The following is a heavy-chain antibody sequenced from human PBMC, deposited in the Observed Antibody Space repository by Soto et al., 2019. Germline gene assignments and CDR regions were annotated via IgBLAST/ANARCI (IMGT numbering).Heavy chain of an antibody. J-gene: IGHJ4*02. CDR1: AGSISVGAYY. D-gene: IGHD6-19*01. CDR3: ARQNPYSIGCYDFDY. CDR2: IYYNGRP. Sequence: QVQLQESGPGLVKPSQTLSLTCTVSAGSISVGAYYWSWIRQHPGQGLEWIGYIYYNGRPYYNPSLQRRIIISVDRSQNQFSLRLSSVTAADTAVYYCARQNPYSIGCYDFDYWGQGTLVTVSS. V-gene: IGHV4-31*03.